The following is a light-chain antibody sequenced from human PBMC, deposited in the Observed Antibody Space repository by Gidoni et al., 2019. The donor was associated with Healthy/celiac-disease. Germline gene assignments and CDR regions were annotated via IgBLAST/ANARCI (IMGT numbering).Light chain of an antibody. V-gene: IGLV1-40*01. CDR3: QSYDSSLSGVV. CDR2: GNS. CDR1: RSNIGAGYD. J-gene: IGLJ2*01. Sequence: QSVLTQPPSVSEAPGQRVTISCTGSRSNIGAGYDVHWYQQLPGTAPKLLIYGNSNRPSGVPDRFSGSKSGTSASLAITGLQAEDEADYYCQSYDSSLSGVVFGGGTKLTVL.